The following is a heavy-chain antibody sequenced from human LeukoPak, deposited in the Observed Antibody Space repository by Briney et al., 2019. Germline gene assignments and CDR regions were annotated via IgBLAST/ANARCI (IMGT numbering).Heavy chain of an antibody. Sequence: GGSLRLYCAASGFTFSSYNMNWVRQAPGKGLEWVSSISSSSSYIYYADSVKGRFTISRDNAKNSLYLQMNSLRAEDTAVYYCARDRYYYDSSGYLDYWGQGTLVTVSS. V-gene: IGHV3-21*01. CDR1: GFTFSSYN. CDR2: ISSSSSYI. D-gene: IGHD3-22*01. J-gene: IGHJ4*02. CDR3: ARDRYYYDSSGYLDY.